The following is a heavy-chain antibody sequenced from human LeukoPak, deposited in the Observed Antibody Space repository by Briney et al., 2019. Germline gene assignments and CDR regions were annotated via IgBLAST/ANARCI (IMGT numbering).Heavy chain of an antibody. D-gene: IGHD3-9*01. CDR3: AMYYDILTGSAAALDI. Sequence: GGSLRLSCAASGFTFRSYSMNWVRQAPGKGLEWISYISSTTTTIYYADSVKGRFTISRDNAKNSLYLQMNSLRAEDTAVYYCAMYYDILTGSAAALDIWGQGTMVTVSS. CDR1: GFTFRSYS. V-gene: IGHV3-48*04. J-gene: IGHJ3*02. CDR2: ISSTTTTI.